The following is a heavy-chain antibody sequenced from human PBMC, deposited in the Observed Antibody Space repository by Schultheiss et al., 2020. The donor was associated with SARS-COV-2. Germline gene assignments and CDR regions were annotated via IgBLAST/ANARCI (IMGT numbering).Heavy chain of an antibody. CDR1: GGSFSGYY. D-gene: IGHD3-16*01. J-gene: IGHJ4*02. Sequence: SETLSLTCAVYGGSFSGYYWSWIRQPPGKGLEYIGEIKHSGSTNYNPSLKSRVTISVDKSKNQFSLKLSSVTAADTAVYYCARDDDRLDYWGQGTLVTVSS. CDR3: ARDDDRLDY. CDR2: IKHSGST. V-gene: IGHV4-34*01.